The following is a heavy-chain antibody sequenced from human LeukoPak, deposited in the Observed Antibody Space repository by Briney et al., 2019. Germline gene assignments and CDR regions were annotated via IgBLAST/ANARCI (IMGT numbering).Heavy chain of an antibody. CDR3: ARLVGATSD. V-gene: IGHV4-39*01. CDR1: GGSISSSSYY. CDR2: IYYSGST. D-gene: IGHD1-26*01. J-gene: IGHJ4*02. Sequence: PSETLSLTCTVSGGSISSSSYYWGWIRQPPGKGLEWIGSIYYSGSTYYNPSLKSRVTISVDTSKNQFSLKPSSVTAADTAVYYCARLVGATSDWGQGTLVTVSS.